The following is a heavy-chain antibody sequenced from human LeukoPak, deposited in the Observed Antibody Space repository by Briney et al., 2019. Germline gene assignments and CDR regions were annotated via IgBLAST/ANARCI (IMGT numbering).Heavy chain of an antibody. CDR3: ARTGYHYGSGSHYAFDL. J-gene: IGHJ3*01. CDR1: GYTFSNQW. CDR2: IYPGDSET. D-gene: IGHD3-10*01. V-gene: IGHV5-51*01. Sequence: GESLEISCEASGYTFSNQWIGWVRQMPGKGLEWMGIIYPGDSETRYSPSFQGQVTISVDKSVTTTYLQWHSLKASDTAMYYCARTGYHYGSGSHYAFDLWGQGTMVTVSS.